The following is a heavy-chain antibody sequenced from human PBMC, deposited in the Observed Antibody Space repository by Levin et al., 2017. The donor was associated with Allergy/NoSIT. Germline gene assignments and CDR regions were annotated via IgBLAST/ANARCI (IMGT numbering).Heavy chain of an antibody. V-gene: IGHV3-7*04. J-gene: IGHJ3*02. D-gene: IGHD2-8*02. CDR2: TKQDGTEN. CDR1: GFTFSSYW. Sequence: SCAASGFTFSSYWMSWVRQAPGKGLEWVANTKQDGTENYYVDSVKGRFTISKDNPKNSVYLQMTSLRVEDTAVYYCARNWRSAFDIWGQGTVVTVSS. CDR3: ARNWRSAFDI.